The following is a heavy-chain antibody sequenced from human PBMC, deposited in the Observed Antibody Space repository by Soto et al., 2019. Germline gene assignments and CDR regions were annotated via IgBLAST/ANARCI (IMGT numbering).Heavy chain of an antibody. CDR3: ARGRSYYDSTYYYYYGMDV. CDR2: IIPMFGTA. D-gene: IGHD3-22*01. V-gene: IGHV1-69*13. CDR1: GGTFSTYA. J-gene: IGHJ6*02. Sequence: SVKVSCKAPGGTFSTYAISWVRQAPGQGLEWMGGIIPMFGTANYAQRFQDRVTITADESTNTAYMELSSLRSEDTAVYYCARGRSYYDSTYYYYYGMDVWGQGTTVTVSS.